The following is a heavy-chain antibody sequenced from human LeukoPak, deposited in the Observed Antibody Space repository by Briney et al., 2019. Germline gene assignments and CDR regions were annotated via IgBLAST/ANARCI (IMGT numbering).Heavy chain of an antibody. CDR3: TIYYYDSSGYYYYYYGMDV. CDR2: ISYDGSSK. J-gene: IGHJ6*02. Sequence: GGSLRLSCAASGFTFSSFGMHWVRQAPGKGLEWVAVISYDGSSKYYADSVKGRFTISRDNSKNTLYLQMNSLKTEDTAVYYCTIYYYDSSGYYYYYYGMDVWGQGTTVTVSS. CDR1: GFTFSSFG. V-gene: IGHV3-30*03. D-gene: IGHD3-22*01.